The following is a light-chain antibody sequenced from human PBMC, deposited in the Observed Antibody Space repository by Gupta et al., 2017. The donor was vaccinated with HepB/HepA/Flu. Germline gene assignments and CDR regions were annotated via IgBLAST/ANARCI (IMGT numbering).Light chain of an antibody. Sequence: DIVMTQSPESLAVSLGARATINCKSSQSVLYSSNNKNYLAWYQQKPGQPPKLLIYWASTRESGVPDRFSGSGSGTDFTLTISSLQAEDVAVYYCQQYYSTPQTFGQGTKVEIK. V-gene: IGKV4-1*01. CDR2: WAS. CDR1: QSVLYSSNNKNY. J-gene: IGKJ1*01. CDR3: QQYYSTPQT.